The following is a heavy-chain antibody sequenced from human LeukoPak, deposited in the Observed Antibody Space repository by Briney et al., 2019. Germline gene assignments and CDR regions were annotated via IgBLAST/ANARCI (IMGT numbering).Heavy chain of an antibody. CDR1: GYTFTGYY. J-gene: IGHJ6*02. CDR3: AREGGGTHYDFWSGYLDYYGMDV. Sequence: EASVTVSCKASGYTFTGYYMHWVRQAPGQGLEWMGWINPNSGGTNYAQKFQGWVTMTRDTSISTAYMELSRLRSDDTAVYYCAREGGGTHYDFWSGYLDYYGMDVWGQGTTVTVSS. CDR2: INPNSGGT. V-gene: IGHV1-2*04. D-gene: IGHD3-3*01.